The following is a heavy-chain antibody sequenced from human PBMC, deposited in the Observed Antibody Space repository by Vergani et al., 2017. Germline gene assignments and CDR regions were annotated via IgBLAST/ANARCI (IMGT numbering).Heavy chain of an antibody. CDR3: ARGSVVAATGPRWFDP. CDR1: GYTFTGYY. CDR2: INPNSGGT. V-gene: IGHV1-2*02. Sequence: QVQLVQSGAEVKKPGASVKVSCKASGYTFTGYYMHWVRQAPGQGLEWMGWINPNSGGTNYAQKLQGRVTMTRDTSISTAYMELSRLRSDDTALYYCARGSVVAATGPRWFDPWGQGTLVTVSS. D-gene: IGHD2-15*01. J-gene: IGHJ5*02.